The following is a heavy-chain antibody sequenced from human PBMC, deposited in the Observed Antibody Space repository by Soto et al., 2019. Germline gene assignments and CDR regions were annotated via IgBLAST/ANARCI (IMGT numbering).Heavy chain of an antibody. V-gene: IGHV4-31*03. J-gene: IGHJ2*01. CDR2: IYYSGSN. CDR1: GGSISSGGFC. D-gene: IGHD1-26*01. Sequence: QVQLQESGPGLVKPSQTLSLTCTVSGGSISSGGFCWTWILQHPGKGREWIGYIYYSGSNYYNPSLKSGVTLSVDTSKNQFSRKRRSVTAAETALYYCARDVSGSYDNWDFDLWGRGPLVTVSS. CDR3: ARDVSGSYDNWDFDL.